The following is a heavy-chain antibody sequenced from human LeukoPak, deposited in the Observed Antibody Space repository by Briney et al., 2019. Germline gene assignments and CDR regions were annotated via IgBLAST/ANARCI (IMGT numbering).Heavy chain of an antibody. CDR2: IYYSGST. CDR3: ARDPGEEWLRWSALDI. Sequence: SETLSLTCTVSGGSISSYYWSWIRQPPGKGLEWIGYIYYSGSTNYNPSLKSRVTISVDTSKNQFSLKLSSVTAADTAVYYCARDPGEEWLRWSALDIWGQGTMVTVSS. V-gene: IGHV4-59*01. CDR1: GGSISSYY. J-gene: IGHJ3*02. D-gene: IGHD5-12*01.